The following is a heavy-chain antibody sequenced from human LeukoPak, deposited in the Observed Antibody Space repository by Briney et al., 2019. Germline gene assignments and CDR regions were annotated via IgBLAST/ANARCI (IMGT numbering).Heavy chain of an antibody. Sequence: GASVKVSCKASGYTFTSYGISWVRQAPGQGLEWMGWISAYNGNTNYAQKLQGRVTMTTDTSTSTAYMELRSLRSDDTAVHYCAILGGLAAEYAFDIWGQGTMVTVSS. CDR3: AILGGLAAEYAFDI. D-gene: IGHD6-13*01. V-gene: IGHV1-18*01. J-gene: IGHJ3*02. CDR2: ISAYNGNT. CDR1: GYTFTSYG.